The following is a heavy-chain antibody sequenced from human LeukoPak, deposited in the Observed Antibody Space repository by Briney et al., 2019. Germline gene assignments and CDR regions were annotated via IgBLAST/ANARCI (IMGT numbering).Heavy chain of an antibody. Sequence: PSQTLSLTCTVSGGSIISDGHYWTWIRQHPGKGLELIGFIYHSGSTYPNPSLKSRVDISMDTSKNQFSLTLTSVTAADTAIYFCVRALTRNWFDPWGQGTLVTVSS. CDR1: GGSIISDGHY. CDR3: VRALTRNWFDP. J-gene: IGHJ5*02. CDR2: IYHSGST. D-gene: IGHD3-9*01. V-gene: IGHV4-31*03.